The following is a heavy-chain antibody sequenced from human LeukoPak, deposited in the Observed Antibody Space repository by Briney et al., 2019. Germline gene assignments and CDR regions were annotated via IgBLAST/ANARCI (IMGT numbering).Heavy chain of an antibody. V-gene: IGHV3-30*03. CDR2: ISYTGSNK. J-gene: IGHJ4*02. D-gene: IGHD2-21*01. Sequence: GGSLRLSCAASGFTFSGYGMHWVRQAPGKGLEWEAIISYTGSNKYYADSVKGRFTISRDNSKNTLYLQMNSLRAEDTAVYFCARGVGLRHLDYWGQGTLVTVSS. CDR1: GFTFSGYG. CDR3: ARGVGLRHLDY.